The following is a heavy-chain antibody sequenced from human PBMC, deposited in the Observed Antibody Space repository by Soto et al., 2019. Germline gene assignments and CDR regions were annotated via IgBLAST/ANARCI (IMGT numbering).Heavy chain of an antibody. J-gene: IGHJ4*02. Sequence: GGSLRLSCAASGFKFSNYAMSWVRQAPGKGLEWVSLISATGGGTYYADSVKGRFTISRDNSHNSLYLQVHSLTAEDTAVYYCAKDRRAGGNSAFYFDFWGQGAQVTVSS. CDR2: ISATGGGT. CDR1: GFKFSNYA. V-gene: IGHV3-23*01. D-gene: IGHD3-16*01. CDR3: AKDRRAGGNSAFYFDF.